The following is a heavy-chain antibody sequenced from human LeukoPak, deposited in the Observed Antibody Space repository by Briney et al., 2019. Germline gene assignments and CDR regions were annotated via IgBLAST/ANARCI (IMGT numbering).Heavy chain of an antibody. Sequence: PGGSLRLSCTASGFAFSNYWMFWVRQAPGKGLVWLSQINSKGADTTYGDPAKGRFTTSRDNAKNTLYLQMNSLRVEDTAVYFCARGTAITAGIDFCGQGTLVTVSS. V-gene: IGHV3-74*01. CDR3: ARGTAITAGIDF. CDR2: INSKGADT. D-gene: IGHD6-19*01. J-gene: IGHJ4*01. CDR1: GFAFSNYW.